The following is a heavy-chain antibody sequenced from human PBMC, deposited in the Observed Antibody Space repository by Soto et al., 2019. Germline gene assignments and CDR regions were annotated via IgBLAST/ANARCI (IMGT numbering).Heavy chain of an antibody. CDR3: ARDDSGFSGSHYIDYFNY. Sequence: ASVKVSCKASGYTFTSYAMHWVRQAPGQRLEWMGWINAGNGNTKYSQKNQGRVNITRDTSASTAYMELSSLRSEDTAVYYCARDDSGFSGSHYIDYFNYWGQGALVTVSS. J-gene: IGHJ4*02. CDR1: GYTFTSYA. CDR2: INAGNGNT. D-gene: IGHD1-26*01. V-gene: IGHV1-3*01.